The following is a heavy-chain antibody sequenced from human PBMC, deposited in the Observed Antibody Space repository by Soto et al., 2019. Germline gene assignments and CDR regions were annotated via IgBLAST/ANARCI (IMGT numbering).Heavy chain of an antibody. CDR3: ARVPTVTTEWYVYL. V-gene: IGHV3-23*01. D-gene: IGHD4-17*01. CDR1: GFTFSSYA. CDR2: ISGSGGST. J-gene: IGHJ2*01. Sequence: EVQLLESGGGLVQPGGSLRLSCAASGFTFSSYAMSWVRQAPGKGLEWVSAISGSGGSTYYAGSVKGRFTISRDNSKNAQYHQIISLSAEHTAVYYCARVPTVTTEWYVYLWGRGTLVTVSS.